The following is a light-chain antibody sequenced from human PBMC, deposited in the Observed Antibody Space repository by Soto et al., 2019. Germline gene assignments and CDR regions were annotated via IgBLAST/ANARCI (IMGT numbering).Light chain of an antibody. CDR3: QQYGYSPRT. CDR2: GAS. Sequence: EIVLTQSPGTLSLSPGETATLSCRASQTVTSYFAWYQQKPGQAPRLLIYGASSRATGIPDRFSGSGSGTDFTPTISGLEPEDFAVYYCQQYGYSPRTFGQGTKVEIK. CDR1: QTVTSY. J-gene: IGKJ1*01. V-gene: IGKV3-20*01.